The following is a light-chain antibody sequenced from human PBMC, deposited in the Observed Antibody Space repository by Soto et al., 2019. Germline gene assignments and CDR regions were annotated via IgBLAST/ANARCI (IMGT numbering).Light chain of an antibody. V-gene: IGLV2-14*03. Sequence: QSALTQPASVSGSPGQSITISCTGSSSDVGHSNHVSWYQQHPGKAPKLIIYGVTNRTSGISNRLSGSKSGSTASLTISGLQPEDEADYYCNSYTISTTYVFGTGTKLTVL. CDR1: SSDVGHSNH. J-gene: IGLJ1*01. CDR2: GVT. CDR3: NSYTISTTYV.